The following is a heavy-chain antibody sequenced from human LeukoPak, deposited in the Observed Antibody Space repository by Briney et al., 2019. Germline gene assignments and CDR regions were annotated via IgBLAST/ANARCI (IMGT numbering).Heavy chain of an antibody. J-gene: IGHJ4*02. CDR2: IYHSGST. CDR3: ARQKSMVRGFDY. Sequence: SETLSLTCTVSGYSISSGYYWGWIRQPPGKGLEWIGSIYHSGSTYYNPSLKSRVTISVDTSKNQFSLKLSSVTAADTAVYYCARQKSMVRGFDYWGQGTLVTVSS. V-gene: IGHV4-38-2*02. D-gene: IGHD3-10*01. CDR1: GYSISSGYY.